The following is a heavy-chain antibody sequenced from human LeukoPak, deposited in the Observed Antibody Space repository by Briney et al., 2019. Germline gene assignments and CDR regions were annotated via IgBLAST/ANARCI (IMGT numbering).Heavy chain of an antibody. J-gene: IGHJ4*02. CDR1: GFTFNNYW. V-gene: IGHV3-7*01. Sequence: GGSLRLSCAASGFTFNNYWMNWVRQAPGKGLEWVANIEQDGSEKYYVDSVKSRFTISRDNSKNTLYLQVNSLRAEDTAMYYCAKDLGYSYGYVDYWGQGALVTVSS. D-gene: IGHD5-18*01. CDR3: AKDLGYSYGYVDY. CDR2: IEQDGSEK.